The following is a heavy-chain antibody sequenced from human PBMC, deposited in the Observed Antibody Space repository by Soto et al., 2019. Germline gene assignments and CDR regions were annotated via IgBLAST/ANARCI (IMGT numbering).Heavy chain of an antibody. CDR3: ARGGSGALTAAAGRTNWFDP. V-gene: IGHV3-9*01. J-gene: IGHJ5*02. D-gene: IGHD6-13*01. Sequence: EVQLVESGGGVVQPGRSLRLSCAGSGFTFDDYAMYWVRQRPGAGLEWVAGISWSSGNIAHADSVKGRFTISSDNDMSSLYLQMNSLRSEDTALYYCARGGSGALTAAAGRTNWFDPWGQGTLVIVSS. CDR2: ISWSSGNI. CDR1: GFTFDDYA.